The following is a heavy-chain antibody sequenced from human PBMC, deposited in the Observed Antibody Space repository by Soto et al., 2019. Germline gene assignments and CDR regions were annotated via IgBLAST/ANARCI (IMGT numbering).Heavy chain of an antibody. D-gene: IGHD6-19*01. CDR3: AKERSSGWSFDY. CDR1: GFTFSTYA. Sequence: GGSLRLSCAASGFTFSTYAMNWVRQAPGKGLEWVSAISGSGDTTYYADSVKGRFTVSRDNSKNTLYLQMNSLRAEDTAVFYCAKERSSGWSFDYWGPGTQVTVS. J-gene: IGHJ4*02. CDR2: ISGSGDTT. V-gene: IGHV3-23*01.